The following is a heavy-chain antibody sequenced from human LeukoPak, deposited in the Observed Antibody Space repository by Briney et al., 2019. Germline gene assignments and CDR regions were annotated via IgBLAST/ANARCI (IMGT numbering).Heavy chain of an antibody. CDR2: FYKSGST. D-gene: IGHD4-23*01. Sequence: SSACLSLTCTVSCGSISSYYCSWIRQPPGKGLECIGYFYKSGSTNYNHSLKSRVTISEDMSNNQFSLKLSSVTAADTAVYYCARALRLWGGNSGIAFDIWGQGTMVTVSS. CDR1: CGSISSYY. J-gene: IGHJ3*02. CDR3: ARALRLWGGNSGIAFDI. V-gene: IGHV4-59*01.